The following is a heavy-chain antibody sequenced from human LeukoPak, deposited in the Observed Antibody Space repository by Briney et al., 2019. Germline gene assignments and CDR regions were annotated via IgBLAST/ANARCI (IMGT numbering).Heavy chain of an antibody. CDR2: IYYSGST. CDR3: ARRRPETSIVVVPAAIRRGWFDP. V-gene: IGHV4-61*05. J-gene: IGHJ5*02. D-gene: IGHD2-2*01. Sequence: SETLSLTCTVSGGSISSSSYYWGWIRQPPGKGLEWIGYIYYSGSTNYNPSLKSRVTISVDTSKNQFSLKLSSVTAADTAVYYCARRRPETSIVVVPAAIRRGWFDPWGQGTLVTVSS. CDR1: GGSISSSSYY.